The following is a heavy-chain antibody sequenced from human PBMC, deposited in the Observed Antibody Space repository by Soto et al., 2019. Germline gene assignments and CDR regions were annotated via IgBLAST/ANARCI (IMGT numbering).Heavy chain of an antibody. V-gene: IGHV5-10-1*01. CDR1: YSFTSCW. CDR2: IDPSDSYT. Sequence: YSFTSCWISWVRQMPGNGLEWMGRIDPSDSYTNYSPSFQGHVTISADKSISTAYLQWSSLKASDTAMYYCARPGYSSSWGYYGMDVWGQGTTVTVSS. J-gene: IGHJ6*02. D-gene: IGHD6-13*01. CDR3: ARPGYSSSWGYYGMDV.